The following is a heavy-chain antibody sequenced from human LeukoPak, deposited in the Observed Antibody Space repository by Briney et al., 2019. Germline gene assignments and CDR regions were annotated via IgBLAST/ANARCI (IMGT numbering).Heavy chain of an antibody. J-gene: IGHJ4*02. CDR2: IYYSGST. V-gene: IGHV4-59*08. CDR1: GGSISNYY. Sequence: PSETLSLTCTVSGGSISNYYWSWIRQPPGKGLEWIGYIYYSGSTNYNPSLKSRVTISVDTSKNQFSLKLTSVTAADTAVYYCARHEKSSGWYYDYWGQGTLVTVSP. D-gene: IGHD6-19*01. CDR3: ARHEKSSGWYYDY.